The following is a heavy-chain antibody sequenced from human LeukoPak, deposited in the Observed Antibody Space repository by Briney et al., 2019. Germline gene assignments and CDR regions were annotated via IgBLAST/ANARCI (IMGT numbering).Heavy chain of an antibody. V-gene: IGHV3-30*04. Sequence: GRSLRLSCAASGFTFSSYAMHWVRQAPGKGLQWVAVISSDGRHEYYADSVKGRFTISRDNSKNTLYLQMSSLRGEDTAVYYCAKDRTDYYFDYWGQGTLVTVSS. CDR2: ISSDGRHE. CDR1: GFTFSSYA. J-gene: IGHJ4*02. CDR3: AKDRTDYYFDY.